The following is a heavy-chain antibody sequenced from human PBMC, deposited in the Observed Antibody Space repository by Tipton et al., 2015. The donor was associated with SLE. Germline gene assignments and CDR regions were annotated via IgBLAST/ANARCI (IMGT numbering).Heavy chain of an antibody. V-gene: IGHV4-39*07. CDR2: IHYSGST. J-gene: IGHJ4*02. Sequence: TLSLTCTVSGGSIGSSSYYLGWIRQPPGNGLEWIGTIHYSGSTFYNPSPKRRVTISVDMSKNQSSLKLTSVTAADTAVYYCARDPKFWGQGTLVIVSS. CDR3: ARDPKF. CDR1: GGSIGSSSYY.